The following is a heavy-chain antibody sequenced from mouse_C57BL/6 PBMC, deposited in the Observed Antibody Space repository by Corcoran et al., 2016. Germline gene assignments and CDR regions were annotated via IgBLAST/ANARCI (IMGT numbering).Heavy chain of an antibody. J-gene: IGHJ2*01. CDR3: ARRGTTVVATSYFDY. CDR1: GYTFTDYN. V-gene: IGHV1-18*01. Sequence: EAQLQQSGPELVKPGASVKIPCKASGYTFTDYNMDWVKQSHGKSLEWIGDINPNNGGTIYNQKFKGKATLTVDKSSSTAYMELRSLTSEDTAVYYCARRGTTVVATSYFDYWGQGTTLTVSS. CDR2: INPNNGGT. D-gene: IGHD1-1*01.